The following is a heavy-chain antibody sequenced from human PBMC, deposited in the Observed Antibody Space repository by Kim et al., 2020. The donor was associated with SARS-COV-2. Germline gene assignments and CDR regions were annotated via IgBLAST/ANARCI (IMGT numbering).Heavy chain of an antibody. CDR3: ARLTGYEYYFDH. V-gene: IGHV3-13*01. D-gene: IGHD5-12*01. Sequence: LSLTCVASGFTFSNYDMHWVRQITGKGLGWVSAIGTAGDTYYPDSGKGRFAISRENAKNSLYLQMNSLKAGDTAVYYCARLTGYEYYFDHWGQGTLVTVSS. CDR2: IGTAGDT. CDR1: GFTFSNYD. J-gene: IGHJ4*02.